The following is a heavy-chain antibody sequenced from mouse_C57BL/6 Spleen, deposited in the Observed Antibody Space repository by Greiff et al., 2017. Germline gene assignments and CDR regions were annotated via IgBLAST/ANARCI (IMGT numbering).Heavy chain of an antibody. Sequence: VKLQESGAELVKPGASVKMSCKASGYTFTSYWITWVKQRPGQGLEWIGDIYPGSGSTNYNEKFKSKATLTVDTSSSTAYMQLSSLTSEDSAVYYCARGEGYGYDGYAMDYWGQGTSVTVSS. D-gene: IGHD2-2*01. V-gene: IGHV1-55*01. J-gene: IGHJ4*01. CDR2: IYPGSGST. CDR3: ARGEGYGYDGYAMDY. CDR1: GYTFTSYW.